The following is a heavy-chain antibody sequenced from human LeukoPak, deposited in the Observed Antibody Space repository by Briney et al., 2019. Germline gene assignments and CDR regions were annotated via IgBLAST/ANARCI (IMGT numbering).Heavy chain of an antibody. CDR2: ISGSGGST. V-gene: IGHV3-23*01. CDR1: GFTVSSNS. J-gene: IGHJ4*02. D-gene: IGHD6-13*01. Sequence: GGSLRLSCTVSGFTVSSNSMSWVRQAPGKGLEWVSAISGSGGSTYYADSVKGRFTISRDNSKNTLYLQMNSLRAEDTAVYYCAKDDSSSWYGGWGFDYWGQGTLVTVSS. CDR3: AKDDSSSWYGGWGFDY.